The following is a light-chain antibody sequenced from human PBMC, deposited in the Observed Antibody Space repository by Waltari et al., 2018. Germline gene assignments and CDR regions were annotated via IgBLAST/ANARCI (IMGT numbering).Light chain of an antibody. CDR2: DAS. Sequence: IVLTQSPATLSLSPGERATLSCRASQSISSYLAWYQQRPGQSPRLLIYDASNRATGTPARFSGSGSGTDFTLTISSLEPEDFAVYYCQHRGHWPPVATFGPGTIVD. CDR3: QHRGHWPPVAT. J-gene: IGKJ3*01. CDR1: QSISSY. V-gene: IGKV3-11*01.